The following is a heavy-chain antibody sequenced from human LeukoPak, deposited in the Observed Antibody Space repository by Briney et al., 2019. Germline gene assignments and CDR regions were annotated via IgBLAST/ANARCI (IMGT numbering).Heavy chain of an antibody. CDR2: IKSTGDTT. J-gene: IGHJ4*02. CDR1: GYTFTSYH. CDR3: VREDAHTYYFDF. V-gene: IGHV1-46*01. D-gene: IGHD2-2*01. Sequence: ASVKASCKTSGYTFTSYHMHWVRQAPGQGLEWVAIIKSTGDTTVYAQKFQGGVTVTRDTSTSTVYMDLSSLSSEDTAVYYCVREDAHTYYFDFWGPGTLVTVSS.